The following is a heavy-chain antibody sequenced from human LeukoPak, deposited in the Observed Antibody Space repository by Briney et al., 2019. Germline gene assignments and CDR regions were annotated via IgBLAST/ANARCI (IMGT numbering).Heavy chain of an antibody. J-gene: IGHJ4*02. CDR2: INTNTGNP. CDR1: GYTFTSYA. Sequence: ASVKVSCKASGYTFTSYAMNWVRQAPGQGLEWMGWINTNTGNPTYAQGFTGRFVFSLDTSVSTAYLQISSLKAEDTAVYYCARDGDEYYDYVWGSYRSGWADYWGQGTLVTVSS. CDR3: ARDGDEYYDYVWGSYRSGWADY. V-gene: IGHV7-4-1*02. D-gene: IGHD3-16*02.